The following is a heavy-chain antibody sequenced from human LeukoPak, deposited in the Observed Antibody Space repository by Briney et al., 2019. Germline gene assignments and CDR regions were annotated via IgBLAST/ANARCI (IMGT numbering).Heavy chain of an antibody. V-gene: IGHV1-46*01. CDR1: GYTFTSYY. CDR3: ARSGVDTAICYFDY. CDR2: FNPSGGST. D-gene: IGHD5-18*01. J-gene: IGHJ4*02. Sequence: GASVKVSCKASGYTFTSYYMHWVRQAPGQGLEWMGIFNPSGGSTNYAQQFQGRVTMTRDTSTSTVYMELSSLRSEDTAVYYCARSGVDTAICYFDYWGQGTLVTVSS.